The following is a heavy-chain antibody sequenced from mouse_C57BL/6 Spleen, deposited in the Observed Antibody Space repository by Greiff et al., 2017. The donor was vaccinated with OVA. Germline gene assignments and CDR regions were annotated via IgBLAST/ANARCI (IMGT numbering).Heavy chain of an antibody. CDR3: ASGGEDYAMDY. CDR1: GFSLTSYG. Sequence: VKLMESGPGLVAPSQSLSITCTVSGFSLTSYGVSWVRQPPGKGLEWLGVIWGDGSTNYHSALISRLSISKDNSKSQVFLKLNSLQTDDTATYYWASGGEDYAMDYWGQGTSVTVSS. V-gene: IGHV2-3*01. CDR2: IWGDGST. J-gene: IGHJ4*01. D-gene: IGHD2-13*01.